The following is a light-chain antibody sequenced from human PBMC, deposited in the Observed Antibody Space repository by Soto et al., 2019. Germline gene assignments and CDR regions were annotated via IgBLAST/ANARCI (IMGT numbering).Light chain of an antibody. CDR3: QQSYNTPQT. V-gene: IGKV1-39*01. CDR2: ATD. J-gene: IGKJ1*01. Sequence: DIQMTQSPSSLSASVGYRFTITFRASQTITNYLNWYQQQSGKAPKLLIYATDTLQSGVPSRFSGSGSETDYTLTISSLQPEDFATYYCQQSYNTPQTFGQGTKVDIK. CDR1: QTITNY.